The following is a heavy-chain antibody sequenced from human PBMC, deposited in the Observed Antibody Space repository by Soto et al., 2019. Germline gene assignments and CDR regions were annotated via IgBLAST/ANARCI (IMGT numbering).Heavy chain of an antibody. CDR3: ARKGAATGPSDY. D-gene: IGHD6-13*01. CDR1: GFTVSSNY. CDR2: IYSGGGT. Sequence: EVQLVESGGGLVQPGGSLRLSCAASGFTVSSNYMSWVRQAPGKGLEWVSVIYSGGGTYYADSVKGRFTISRDNSKNMLYLQMNSLRAEDTAVYYCARKGAATGPSDYWGQGTLVTVSS. J-gene: IGHJ4*02. V-gene: IGHV3-66*01.